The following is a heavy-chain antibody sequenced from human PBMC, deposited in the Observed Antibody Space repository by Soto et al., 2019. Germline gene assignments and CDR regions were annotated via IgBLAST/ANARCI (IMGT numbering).Heavy chain of an antibody. CDR1: GGTFRIAA. D-gene: IGHD2-8*01. CDR2: IMPVFRTP. J-gene: IGHJ6*02. V-gene: IGHV1-69*12. CDR3: ARDNDRPQLGGNYYYILDV. Sequence: QVQLEQSGAEVKKPGSSVKVSCKASGGTFRIAAVSWVRQAPGQGLEWMGGIMPVFRTPDYAQKFHGRVTITADESTSTAYMELSGLRSDDTAVYYCARDNDRPQLGGNYYYILDVWGQGTTITVSS.